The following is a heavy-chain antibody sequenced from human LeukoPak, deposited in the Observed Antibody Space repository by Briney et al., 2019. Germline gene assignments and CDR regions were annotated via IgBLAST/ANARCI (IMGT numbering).Heavy chain of an antibody. CDR3: ARGDSQRIDY. D-gene: IGHD3-22*01. J-gene: IGHJ4*02. CDR2: IYYSGST. CDR1: GGSISSGGYY. V-gene: IGHV4-31*03. Sequence: PSETLSLTCTVSGGSISSGGYYWSWIRQHPGKGLEWIGYIYYSGSTYYNPSLKSRVTISVDTSKNQFSLKLSSVTAADTAAYYCARGDSQRIDYWGQGTLVTVSS.